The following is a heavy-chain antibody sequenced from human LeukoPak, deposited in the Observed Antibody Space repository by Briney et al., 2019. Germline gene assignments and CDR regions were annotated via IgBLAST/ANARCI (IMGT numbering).Heavy chain of an antibody. CDR3: AKSYYYGSGSPDDAFDI. V-gene: IGHV3-9*03. Sequence: GRSLRLSCAASGFTFDDYAMHWVRQAPGKGLEWVSGISWNSGSIGYADSVKGRFTISRDNAKNSLYLQMNSLRAEDMALYYCAKSYYYGSGSPDDAFDIWGQGTVVTVSS. CDR1: GFTFDDYA. D-gene: IGHD3-10*01. J-gene: IGHJ3*02. CDR2: ISWNSGSI.